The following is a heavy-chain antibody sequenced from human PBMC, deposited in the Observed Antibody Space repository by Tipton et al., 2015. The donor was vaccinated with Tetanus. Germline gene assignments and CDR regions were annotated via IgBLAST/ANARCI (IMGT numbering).Heavy chain of an antibody. CDR2: IYAGGST. CDR3: VRTFTGSYNN. Sequence: SLRLSCAASGFTVGSNYMGWVRQAPGKGLEWVSFIYAGGSTYYADSVQGRFTISRDTSRNTLYLQMNSLRIDDTAVYYCVRTFTGSYNNWGHGTPVTVSS. D-gene: IGHD1-26*01. J-gene: IGHJ4*01. V-gene: IGHV3-53*01. CDR1: GFTVGSNY.